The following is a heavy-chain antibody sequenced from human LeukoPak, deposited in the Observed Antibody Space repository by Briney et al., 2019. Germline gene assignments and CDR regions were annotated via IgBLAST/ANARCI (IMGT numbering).Heavy chain of an antibody. Sequence: ASVKVSCKASGYTFTSYAMHWVRQAPGQRLEWMGWINAGNGNTKYSQKFQGRVTITGDTSASTAYMELSSLRSEDTAVYYCARENHDYGDPLGGFGYWGQGTLVTVSS. J-gene: IGHJ4*02. V-gene: IGHV1-3*01. D-gene: IGHD4-17*01. CDR1: GYTFTSYA. CDR3: ARENHDYGDPLGGFGY. CDR2: INAGNGNT.